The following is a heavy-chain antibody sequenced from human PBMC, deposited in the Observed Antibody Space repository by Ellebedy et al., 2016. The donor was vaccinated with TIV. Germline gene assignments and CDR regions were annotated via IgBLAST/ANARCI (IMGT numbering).Heavy chain of an antibody. CDR1: GYTFTSYY. Sequence: ASVKVSCKASGYTFTSYYMHWVRQAPGQGLEWMGIINPSGGSTSYAQKFQGRVTMTRDTSTSTVYMELSSLRSEDTAVYYCARASGPLAFTMVRGVIGYWGQGTLVTVSS. D-gene: IGHD3-10*01. CDR2: INPSGGST. J-gene: IGHJ4*02. CDR3: ARASGPLAFTMVRGVIGY. V-gene: IGHV1-46*01.